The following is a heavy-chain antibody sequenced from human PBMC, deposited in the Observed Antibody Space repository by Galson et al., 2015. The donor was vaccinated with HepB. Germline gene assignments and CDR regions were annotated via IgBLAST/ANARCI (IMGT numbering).Heavy chain of an antibody. J-gene: IGHJ6*02. CDR3: ARARKDGSGSFLGVPPSYYYYYGMDV. V-gene: IGHV3-30*04. CDR2: ISYDGSNK. Sequence: SLRLSCAASGFTFSSYAMHWVRQAPGKGLEWVAVISYDGSNKYYADSVKGRFTISRDNSKNTLYLQMNSLRAEDTAVYYCARARKDGSGSFLGVPPSYYYYYGMDVWGQGTTVTVSS. CDR1: GFTFSSYA. D-gene: IGHD3-10*01.